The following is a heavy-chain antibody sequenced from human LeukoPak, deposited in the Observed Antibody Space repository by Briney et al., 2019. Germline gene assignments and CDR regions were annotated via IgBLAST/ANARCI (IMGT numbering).Heavy chain of an antibody. V-gene: IGHV3-66*01. CDR1: GFTVSYNH. CDR2: IFGGGGT. J-gene: IGHJ4*02. Sequence: AGSLTLSCAASGFTVSYNHMNWVRPAPGKGLEWVSDIFGGGGTYYEDSVKGRFTISGDISKNTLYLQMNRLRAEDTAGYYGESFTVTTPLEAVDYWGQGALVTVSS. D-gene: IGHD4-17*01. CDR3: ESFTVTTPLEAVDY.